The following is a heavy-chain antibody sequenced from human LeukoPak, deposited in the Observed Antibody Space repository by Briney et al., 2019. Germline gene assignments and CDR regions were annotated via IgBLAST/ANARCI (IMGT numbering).Heavy chain of an antibody. CDR2: IIPIFGTA. CDR1: GGTFSSYA. Sequence: SVKVSCKASGGTFSSYAISWVRQAPGQELEWMGGIIPIFGTANYAQKFQGRVTITADESTSTAYMELSSLRSEDTAVYYCARDMRGYSYGYQRYYGMDVWGQGTTVTVSS. V-gene: IGHV1-69*13. D-gene: IGHD5-18*01. CDR3: ARDMRGYSYGYQRYYGMDV. J-gene: IGHJ6*02.